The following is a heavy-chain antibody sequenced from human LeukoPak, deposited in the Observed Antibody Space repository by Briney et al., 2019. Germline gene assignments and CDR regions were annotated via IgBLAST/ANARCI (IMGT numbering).Heavy chain of an antibody. CDR2: IYPGDSDT. D-gene: IGHD5-12*01. CDR1: GYSFTTYW. J-gene: IGHJ4*02. CDR3: ARRTATIAPPDY. Sequence: GESLKISCKGSGYSFTTYWIGWVRQMPGKGLECLGVIYPGDSDTRYSPSFQGQVTISADKSISTAYLQWGSLKASDTAMYYRARRTATIAPPDYWGQGTLVTVSS. V-gene: IGHV5-51*01.